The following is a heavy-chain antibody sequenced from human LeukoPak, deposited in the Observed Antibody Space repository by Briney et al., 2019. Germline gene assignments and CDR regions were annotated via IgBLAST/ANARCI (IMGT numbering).Heavy chain of an antibody. D-gene: IGHD3-22*01. CDR1: GFTFSSYA. V-gene: IGHV3-30-3*01. CDR2: ISYDGSNK. Sequence: GGSLRLSCAASGFTFSSYAMHWARQAPGKGLEWVAVISYDGSNKYYADSVKGRFTISRDNSKNTLYLQMNSLRAEDTAVYYCARDGDSSGYYSSSGSFIDYWGQGTLVTVSS. CDR3: ARDGDSSGYYSSSGSFIDY. J-gene: IGHJ4*02.